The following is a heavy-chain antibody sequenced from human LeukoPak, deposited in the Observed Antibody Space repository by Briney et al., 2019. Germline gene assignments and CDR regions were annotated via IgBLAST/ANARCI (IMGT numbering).Heavy chain of an antibody. D-gene: IGHD3-3*01. Sequence: PSETLSLTCTVSGGSISSYYWSWIRQPAGKGLEWIGRIYTSGSTNYNPSLKSRVTMSVDTSKNQFSLKLSSVTAADTAVYYRASTAYYDFWSGYPISFDYWGQGTLVTVSS. V-gene: IGHV4-4*07. CDR2: IYTSGST. CDR1: GGSISSYY. J-gene: IGHJ4*02. CDR3: ASTAYYDFWSGYPISFDY.